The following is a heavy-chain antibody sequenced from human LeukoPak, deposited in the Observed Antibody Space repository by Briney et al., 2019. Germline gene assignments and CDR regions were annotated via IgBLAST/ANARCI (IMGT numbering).Heavy chain of an antibody. CDR2: IYYSGST. V-gene: IGHV4-31*03. CDR3: ARVTTVVTAENYFDY. Sequence: PSETLSLTCTVPGGSISSGGYYWSWIRQHPGKGLKWIGYIYYSGSTYYNPSLKSRVTISVDTSKNQFSLKLSSVTAADTAVYYCARVTTVVTAENYFDYWGQGTLVTVSS. D-gene: IGHD4-23*01. CDR1: GGSISSGGYY. J-gene: IGHJ4*02.